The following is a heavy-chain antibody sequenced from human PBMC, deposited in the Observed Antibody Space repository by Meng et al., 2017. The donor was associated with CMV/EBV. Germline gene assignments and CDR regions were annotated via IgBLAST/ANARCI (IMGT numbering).Heavy chain of an antibody. CDR2: ISSIIRTI. CDR3: ARVFQAGSSPSMVFQH. Sequence: GGSLRLSCAASGFTFSSYSMNWVRQAPGKGLEWVSYISSIIRTIYYADSVKGRFTISRDNAKNSLYLQMNSLRAEDTAVYYCARVFQAGSSPSMVFQHWGQGTLVTVSS. J-gene: IGHJ1*01. V-gene: IGHV3-48*04. D-gene: IGHD1-26*01. CDR1: GFTFSSYS.